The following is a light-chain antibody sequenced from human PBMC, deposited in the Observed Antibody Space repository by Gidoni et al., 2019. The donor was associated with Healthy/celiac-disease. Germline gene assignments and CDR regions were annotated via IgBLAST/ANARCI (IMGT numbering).Light chain of an antibody. V-gene: IGLV2-23*02. CDR2: EVS. CDR3: CSYAGSSTR. CDR1: SSDVGSYNL. Sequence: QSALTHPASESGSPGQSITISCTGTSSDVGSYNLVSWYQQHPGKAPKLMIYEVSKRPSGVSNRFSGSKSGNTASLTISGLQAEDEADYYCCSYAGSSTRFGGGTKLTVL. J-gene: IGLJ2*01.